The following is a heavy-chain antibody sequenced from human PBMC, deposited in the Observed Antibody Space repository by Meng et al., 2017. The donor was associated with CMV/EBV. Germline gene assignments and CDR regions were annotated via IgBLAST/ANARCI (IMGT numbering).Heavy chain of an antibody. CDR2: IYYSGST. Sequence: SIRSGSYYWGWIRQPPGKGLEWIGSIYYSGSTYYNPSLKSRVTISGDTSKNQFSLKLSSVTAADTAVYYCARVVLRFVEWSPGWFDPWGQGTLVTVSS. CDR3: ARVVLRFVEWSPGWFDP. V-gene: IGHV4-39*07. J-gene: IGHJ5*02. CDR1: SIRSGSYY. D-gene: IGHD3-3*01.